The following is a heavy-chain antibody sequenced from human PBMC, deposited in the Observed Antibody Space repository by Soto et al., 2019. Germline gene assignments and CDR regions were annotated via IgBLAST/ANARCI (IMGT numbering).Heavy chain of an antibody. J-gene: IGHJ4*02. CDR2: INPNSGGT. V-gene: IGHV1-2*02. Sequence: ASVKVSCKASGYTFTGYYMHWVRQAPGQGLEWMGWINPNSGGTNYAQKFQGRVTMTRDTSISTAYMELSRLRSDDTAVYYCARRAAPYGVLTGGEFDYWGQGTLVTVSS. D-gene: IGHD3-10*01. CDR3: ARRAAPYGVLTGGEFDY. CDR1: GYTFTGYY.